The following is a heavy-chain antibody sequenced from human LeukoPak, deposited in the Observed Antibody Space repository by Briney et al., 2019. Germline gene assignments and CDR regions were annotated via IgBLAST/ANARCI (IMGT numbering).Heavy chain of an antibody. CDR1: GGSISSYY. V-gene: IGHV4-59*08. CDR2: IYYSGNT. Sequence: SETLSLTCTVSGGSISSYYWSWIRQPPGKGLEWIGFIYYSGNTNYNPSLKSRVTISVDTPKNQFSLRLTSVTAADTAVYYCARRQEGHDYWGQGTLVTVSS. J-gene: IGHJ4*02. CDR3: ARRQEGHDY.